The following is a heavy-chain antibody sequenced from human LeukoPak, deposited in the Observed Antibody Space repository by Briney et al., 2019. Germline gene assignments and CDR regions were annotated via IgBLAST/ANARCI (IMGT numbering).Heavy chain of an antibody. CDR2: ISAYNGTT. CDR3: AREIEDSSSWLYYYYYYGMDV. V-gene: IGHV1-18*01. J-gene: IGHJ6*02. CDR1: GYTFTSYG. Sequence: GASVTVSCKASGYTFTSYGISWVRQAPGQGLEWMGWISAYNGTTDYAQKLQGRVTMTTDTTTSTAYMELMSLRSDDTAVDCCAREIEDSSSWLYYYYYYGMDVWGQGTTVTVSS. D-gene: IGHD6-13*01.